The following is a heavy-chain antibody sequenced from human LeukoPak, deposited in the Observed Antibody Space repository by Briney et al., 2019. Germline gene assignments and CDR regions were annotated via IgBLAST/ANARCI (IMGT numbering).Heavy chain of an antibody. D-gene: IGHD5-12*01. CDR3: ARDRGYSGYDLDCGGDCPFDY. CDR1: GYTFTSYG. Sequence: ASVKVSCKASGYTFTSYGISWVRQAPGQGLEWMGWISAYNGNTNYAQKLQGRVTMTTDTSTSTAYMELRSLRSDDTAVYYCARDRGYSGYDLDCGGDCPFDYWGQGTLVTVSS. V-gene: IGHV1-18*01. J-gene: IGHJ4*02. CDR2: ISAYNGNT.